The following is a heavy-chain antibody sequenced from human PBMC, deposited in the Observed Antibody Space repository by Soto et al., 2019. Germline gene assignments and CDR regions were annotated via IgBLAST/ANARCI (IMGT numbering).Heavy chain of an antibody. V-gene: IGHV3-53*04. Sequence: VQLVESGGGLVQPGGSLRLSCAASGFTVSNNYMNWVRQAPGKGLEWVSVIYGGGSTYYADFVKGRFAISRHTSKNTVDLQLNSLRAEDTAVYYCARGSSGYGYDTFDMWGQGTMVTVSS. D-gene: IGHD5-12*01. CDR1: GFTVSNNY. CDR2: IYGGGST. J-gene: IGHJ3*02. CDR3: ARGSSGYGYDTFDM.